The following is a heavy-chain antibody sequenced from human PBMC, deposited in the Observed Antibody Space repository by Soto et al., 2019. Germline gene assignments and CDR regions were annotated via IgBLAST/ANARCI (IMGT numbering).Heavy chain of an antibody. D-gene: IGHD1-26*01. J-gene: IGHJ3*02. V-gene: IGHV4-31*03. Sequence: QVQLQESGPGLVKPSQTLSLTCTVSGGSISSGGSYWSWIRQHPGKVLEWIGYIYYNETTYYNPSLTSRLTISVDTSKNQFAVKLRSVTAADTAVYYCARGSKWEIPGLVPGIDAFEIWGQGTMVTVSS. CDR3: ARGSKWEIPGLVPGIDAFEI. CDR1: GGSISSGGSY. CDR2: IYYNETT.